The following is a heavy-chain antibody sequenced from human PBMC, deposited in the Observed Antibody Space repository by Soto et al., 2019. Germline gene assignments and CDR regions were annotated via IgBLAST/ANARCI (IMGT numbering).Heavy chain of an antibody. J-gene: IGHJ4*02. D-gene: IGHD3-10*01. Sequence: PGESLKISCKGSGYSFTNYWIGWVRQMPGKGLEWMGIMYPDDSDTRYSPSFQGQVTMSADKSISTAYLQWSSLKASDTAIYYCARPYFYGSRRNFDYWGQGTLVTVSS. V-gene: IGHV5-51*01. CDR1: GYSFTNYW. CDR3: ARPYFYGSRRNFDY. CDR2: MYPDDSDT.